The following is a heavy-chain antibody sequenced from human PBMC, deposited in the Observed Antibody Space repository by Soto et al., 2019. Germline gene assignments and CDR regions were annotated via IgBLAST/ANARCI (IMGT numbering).Heavy chain of an antibody. Sequence: TSETLSLTCTVSGGSISSGDYYWSWIRQPPGKGLEWIGYIYYSGSTYYNPSLKSRVTISVDTSKNQSSLKLSSVTAADTAVYYCARTISGYYDSSGYYHWYFDLWGRGTLVTVSS. CDR2: IYYSGST. J-gene: IGHJ2*01. CDR1: GGSISSGDYY. D-gene: IGHD3-22*01. V-gene: IGHV4-30-4*01. CDR3: ARTISGYYDSSGYYHWYFDL.